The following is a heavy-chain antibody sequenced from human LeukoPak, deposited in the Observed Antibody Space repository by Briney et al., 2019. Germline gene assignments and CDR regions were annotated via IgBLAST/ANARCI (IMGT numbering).Heavy chain of an antibody. V-gene: IGHV1-2*02. CDR3: VGGVAAIDY. J-gene: IGHJ4*02. Sequence: WMRSINPNSGGTNYAQKFQGRVTMTRDTSISTAYMELSRLRSDDTAVYYCVGGVAAIDYWGQGTLVTVSS. CDR2: INPNSGGT. D-gene: IGHD2-21*02.